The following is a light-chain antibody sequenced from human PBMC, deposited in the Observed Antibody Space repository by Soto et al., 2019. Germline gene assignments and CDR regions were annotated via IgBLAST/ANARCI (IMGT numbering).Light chain of an antibody. V-gene: IGKV3-20*01. CDR1: QSISISY. J-gene: IGKJ1*01. Sequence: EIVLTQSPDTLSLSPGERATLSCRASQSISISYLAWYQQQPGQAPRLLIYSTSTMATGIADRFSGSGSGTDITFTIRRLEPRNFEVYYCQQYGGKYWTYGQGTKVEIK. CDR2: STS. CDR3: QQYGGKYWT.